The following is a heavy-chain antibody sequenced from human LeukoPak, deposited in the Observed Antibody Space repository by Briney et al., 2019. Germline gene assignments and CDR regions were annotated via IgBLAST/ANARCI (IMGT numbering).Heavy chain of an antibody. Sequence: ASVKVSCKASGYTFTGYYMHWVRQAPGQGLEWMGWINPNSGGTNYAQKFQGRVTMTRDTSISTAYVELSGLRSDDTAVYYCAREAGDLFGWFDPWGQGTLVTVSS. CDR2: INPNSGGT. V-gene: IGHV1-2*02. CDR1: GYTFTGYY. CDR3: AREAGDLFGWFDP. D-gene: IGHD3-10*01. J-gene: IGHJ5*02.